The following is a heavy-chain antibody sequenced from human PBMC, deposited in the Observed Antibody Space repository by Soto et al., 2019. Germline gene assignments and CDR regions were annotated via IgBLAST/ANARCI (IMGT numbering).Heavy chain of an antibody. D-gene: IGHD3-22*01. V-gene: IGHV4-31*03. CDR3: ARDSVIVVVTPRRAEGRGMDV. J-gene: IGHJ6*01. CDR1: GGSISSGGYY. Sequence: QVQLQESGPGLVKPSQTLSLTCTVSGGSISSGGYYWSWIRQHPGKGLEWIGYIYYSGSTYYNPSLKSRVTISVDTSKNQFALKLSSVTAADTAVYYCARDSVIVVVTPRRAEGRGMDVW. CDR2: IYYSGST.